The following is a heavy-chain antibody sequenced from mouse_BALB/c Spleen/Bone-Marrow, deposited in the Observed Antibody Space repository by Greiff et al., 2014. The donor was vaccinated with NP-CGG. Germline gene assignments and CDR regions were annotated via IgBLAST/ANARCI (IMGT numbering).Heavy chain of an antibody. CDR2: IYPGDGDT. J-gene: IGHJ2*01. Sequence: QVQLKESGAELVRPGSSVKISCKASGYAFSTFWMNWVKQRPGQGLEWIGQIYPGDGDTNYNGKFKGKATLTADRSSSTASMQXXXLTSEDSAVYFCARVGFSFDYWGQGTTLTVSS. D-gene: IGHD3-1*01. CDR1: GYAFSTFW. CDR3: ARVGFSFDY. V-gene: IGHV1-80*01.